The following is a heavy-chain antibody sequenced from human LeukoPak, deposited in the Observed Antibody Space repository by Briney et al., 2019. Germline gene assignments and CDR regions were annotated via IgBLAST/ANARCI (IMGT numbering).Heavy chain of an antibody. CDR1: GYTFGGYH. V-gene: IGHV1-2*02. D-gene: IGHD6-13*01. J-gene: IGHJ4*02. CDR3: ARWYNSCWYDY. Sequence: ASVKVSCKASGYTFGGYHLLWMRQAPGQGLEWLGWINPGTGATRYGQKFQGRVTMTRDTSISTVYMELSRLRSDDTAVYYCARWYNSCWYDYWGQGTLVSVSS. CDR2: INPGTGAT.